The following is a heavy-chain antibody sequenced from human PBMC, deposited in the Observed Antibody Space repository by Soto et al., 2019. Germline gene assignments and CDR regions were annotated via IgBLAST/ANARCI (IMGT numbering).Heavy chain of an antibody. V-gene: IGHV4-59*08. J-gene: IGHJ6*03. D-gene: IGHD2-15*01. CDR3: ARRAVRRYCSGGSCYSGVYYYYYYMDV. CDR1: GGNIIGYG. Sequence: SVTMCVTCSVAGGNIIGYGWSWIRKKTGKGLEWIGYIYYSGSTNYNPSLKSRVTISVDTSKNQFSLKLSSVTAADTAVYYCARRAVRRYCSGGSCYSGVYYYYYYMDVWGKGTTVTVSS. CDR2: IYYSGST.